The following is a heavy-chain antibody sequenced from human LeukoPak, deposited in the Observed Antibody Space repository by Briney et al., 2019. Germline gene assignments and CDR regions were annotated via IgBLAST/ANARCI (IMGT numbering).Heavy chain of an antibody. CDR1: GFTFSSYW. CDR2: IKPDGSEK. D-gene: IGHD4-17*01. Sequence: RGSLRLSCAASGFTFSSYWMSWVRQAPGKGLEWVANIKPDGSEKYYVDSVKGRFTISRDNAKNSLYLQMNSLRAEDTAVYYCARDYGAYYHYFDYWGQGTLVTVSS. V-gene: IGHV3-7*01. CDR3: ARDYGAYYHYFDY. J-gene: IGHJ4*02.